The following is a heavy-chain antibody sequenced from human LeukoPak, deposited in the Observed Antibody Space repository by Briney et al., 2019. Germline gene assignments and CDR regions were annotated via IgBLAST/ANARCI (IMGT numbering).Heavy chain of an antibody. CDR1: GGTFSSYA. V-gene: IGHV1-69*01. Sequence: SSVKVSCKASGGTFSSYAISWVRQAPGQGLEWMGGIIPIFGTANYAQKFQGGVTITADESTSTAYMELSSLRSEDTAVYYCARVQGSFPAAFDYWGQEPWSPSPQ. CDR2: IIPIFGTA. CDR3: ARVQGSFPAAFDY. J-gene: IGHJ4*01. D-gene: IGHD2-15*01.